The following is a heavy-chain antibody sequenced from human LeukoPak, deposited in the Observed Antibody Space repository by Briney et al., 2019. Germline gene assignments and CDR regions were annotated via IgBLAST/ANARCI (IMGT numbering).Heavy chain of an antibody. V-gene: IGHV1-2*02. CDR3: ARSRSRDCSSNSCYSYGLDY. D-gene: IGHD2-2*01. J-gene: IGHJ4*02. CDR2: INPNSGGT. Sequence: ASVKVSCKASGYTFTGYYMHWVRQAPGQGREWMGWINPNSGGTNYAQKFQGRVAMTRDTSISTAYMELSRLRSDDTAVYYCARSRSRDCSSNSCYSYGLDYCGQGTLVTVSP. CDR1: GYTFTGYY.